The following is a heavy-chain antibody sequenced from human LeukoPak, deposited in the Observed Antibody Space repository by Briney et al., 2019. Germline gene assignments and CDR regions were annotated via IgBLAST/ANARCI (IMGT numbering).Heavy chain of an antibody. CDR1: GFTFSNYG. D-gene: IGHD4-11*01. Sequence: PGSPLILSCASSGFTFSNYGMHLVPQAPGKGLEMVAVIWYDGSNKYYADSGKGRFTISRDNSKNTLYLQMNSLRAEDTAVYYCAKEGDYSNYGWFDPWGQGTLVTVSS. CDR3: AKEGDYSNYGWFDP. V-gene: IGHV3-33*06. J-gene: IGHJ5*02. CDR2: IWYDGSNK.